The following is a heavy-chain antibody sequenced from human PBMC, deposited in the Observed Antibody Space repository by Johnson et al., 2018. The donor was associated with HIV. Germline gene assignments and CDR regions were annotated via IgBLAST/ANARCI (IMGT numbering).Heavy chain of an antibody. Sequence: QVQLVEYGGGVVQPGGSLRLSCAASGFTFSSYGMHWVRQAPGKGLEWVAFIRYDGSNKYYADSVQGRFTISRDNSKNTLYLQMNSLRAEDTAVYYCAKEPPGVDDIHAFDIWGQGTMVTVSS. CDR3: AKEPPGVDDIHAFDI. D-gene: IGHD3-9*01. CDR2: IRYDGSNK. CDR1: GFTFSSYG. J-gene: IGHJ3*02. V-gene: IGHV3-30*02.